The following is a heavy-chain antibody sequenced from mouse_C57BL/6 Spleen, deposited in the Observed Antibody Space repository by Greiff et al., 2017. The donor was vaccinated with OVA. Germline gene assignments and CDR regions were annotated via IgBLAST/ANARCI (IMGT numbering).Heavy chain of an antibody. CDR2: IYPGSGNT. Sequence: VQLQQSGAELVRPGASVKLSCKASGYTFTDYYINWVKQRPGQGLEWIARIYPGSGNTYYNEKFKGKATLTAEKSSSTAYMQLSSLTSEDSAVYFCAREYYYGYYYAMDYWGQGTSVTVSS. CDR3: AREYYYGYYYAMDY. V-gene: IGHV1-76*01. D-gene: IGHD1-1*01. CDR1: GYTFTDYY. J-gene: IGHJ4*01.